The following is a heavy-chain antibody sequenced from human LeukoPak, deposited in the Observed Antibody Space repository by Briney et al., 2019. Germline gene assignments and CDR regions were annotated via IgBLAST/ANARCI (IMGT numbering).Heavy chain of an antibody. CDR1: GGSFSGYY. D-gene: IGHD2-15*01. J-gene: IGHJ4*02. CDR3: ARKSCSGGSCYSDY. Sequence: PSETLSLTCAVYGGSFSGYYWSWIRQPPGKGLEWVGYIYYSGSTYYNPSLKSRVTISVDTSKNQFSLRLSSVTAADTAVYYCARKSCSGGSCYSDYWGQGTLVTVSS. CDR2: IYYSGST. V-gene: IGHV4-30-4*08.